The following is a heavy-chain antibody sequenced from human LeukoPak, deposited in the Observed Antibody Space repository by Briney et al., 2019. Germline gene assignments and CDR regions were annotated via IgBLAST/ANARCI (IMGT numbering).Heavy chain of an antibody. D-gene: IGHD4-23*01. J-gene: IGHJ4*02. CDR2: INHRGIT. CDR3: ARDPTTVVTTPYYFDD. V-gene: IGHV4-34*01. CDR1: GFTFDNYV. Sequence: GSLRLSCAASGFTFDNYVMTWVRQVPGKGLEWIGEINHRGITNYNPSLKSRVTISVDTSKNQFSLRLRSVTAADTAVYYCARDPTTVVTTPYYFDDWGQGTLVTVSS.